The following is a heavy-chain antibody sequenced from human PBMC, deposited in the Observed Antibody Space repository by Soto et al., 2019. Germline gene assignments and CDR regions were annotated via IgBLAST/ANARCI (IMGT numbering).Heavy chain of an antibody. Sequence: QVQLVQSGAEVKQPGSSVKVSCKASGGTFSSYAISWVRQAPGQGLEWMGGIIPIFGTANYAQKFQGRVTITADESTSTAYMELSSLRSADTAVYYCATTPPVGGYYYYGMDVWGQGTTVTVSS. J-gene: IGHJ6*02. CDR1: GGTFSSYA. CDR3: ATTPPVGGYYYYGMDV. D-gene: IGHD1-26*01. V-gene: IGHV1-69*12. CDR2: IIPIFGTA.